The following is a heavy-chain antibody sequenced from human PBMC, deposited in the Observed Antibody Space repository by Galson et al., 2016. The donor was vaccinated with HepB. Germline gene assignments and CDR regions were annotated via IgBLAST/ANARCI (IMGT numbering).Heavy chain of an antibody. Sequence: SETLSLTCEVSGGSISGYYWSWIRQPPGKGLEWIGYIFYTGSTKYNPSLKSRVTISVDTSKNQFSLKLSSVTAADTAIYYCARDFDPFDPWGQGTLVTVSS. J-gene: IGHJ5*02. CDR3: ARDFDPFDP. CDR1: GGSISGYY. V-gene: IGHV4-59*01. D-gene: IGHD3-9*01. CDR2: IFYTGST.